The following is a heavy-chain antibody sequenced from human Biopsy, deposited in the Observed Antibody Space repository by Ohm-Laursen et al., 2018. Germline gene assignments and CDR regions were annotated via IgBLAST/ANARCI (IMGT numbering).Heavy chain of an antibody. D-gene: IGHD3-10*01. CDR3: TRAEAGSGSLLYFDY. CDR1: EFIFSRLW. CDR2: INSDGSST. V-gene: IGHV3-74*01. J-gene: IGHJ4*02. Sequence: SLRLSCTASEFIFSRLWMYWVRQAPGKGLVWVSRINSDGSSTNYADAVKGRFTISRDNAKNTMFLQMNSLRAEDTAVYYCTRAEAGSGSLLYFDYWGQGTLVTVSS.